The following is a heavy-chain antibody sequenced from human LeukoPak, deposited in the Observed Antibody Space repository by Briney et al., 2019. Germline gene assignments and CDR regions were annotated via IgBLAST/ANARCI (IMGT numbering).Heavy chain of an antibody. D-gene: IGHD4-11*01. J-gene: IGHJ4*02. V-gene: IGHV3-21*01. Sequence: GGPLRLSYAASGFTFSSYSMNWVRQAPGKGLEWVSSISSSSSYIYYADSVKGRFAISRDNAKNSLYLQMNSLRAEDTAVYYCARGWAYSNYFDYWGQGTLVTVSP. CDR1: GFTFSSYS. CDR2: ISSSSSYI. CDR3: ARGWAYSNYFDY.